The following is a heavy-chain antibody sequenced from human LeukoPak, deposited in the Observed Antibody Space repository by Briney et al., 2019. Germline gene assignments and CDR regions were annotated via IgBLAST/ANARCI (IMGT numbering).Heavy chain of an antibody. CDR1: GGSISSTPYY. Sequence: PSETLSLTCTVSGGSISSTPYYWGWVRQPPGKGLEWIGSIFYSGSTYYNPSLRSRVTISVDTSKSQFSLNLSSVTAADTAVYYCARHRDDYYYYYYMDVWGKGTTVTVSS. J-gene: IGHJ6*03. CDR2: IFYSGST. CDR3: ARHRDDYYYYYYMDV. V-gene: IGHV4-39*01. D-gene: IGHD1-1*01.